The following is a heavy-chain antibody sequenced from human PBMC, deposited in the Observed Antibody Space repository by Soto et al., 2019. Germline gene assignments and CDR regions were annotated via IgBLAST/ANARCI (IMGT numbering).Heavy chain of an antibody. V-gene: IGHV5-51*01. CDR3: ALTAPRDHYYAMDV. CDR1: GYSFSNYW. CDR2: IYPGDTDT. J-gene: IGHJ6*02. D-gene: IGHD5-18*01. Sequence: PGESLKISCKASGYSFSNYWIGWVRQMPGKGLEWMGIIYPGDTDTRYSPSFHGQVTTSVDKSISTAYLEWRSLKASDTAMYFCALTAPRDHYYAMDVWGQGTTVTVSS.